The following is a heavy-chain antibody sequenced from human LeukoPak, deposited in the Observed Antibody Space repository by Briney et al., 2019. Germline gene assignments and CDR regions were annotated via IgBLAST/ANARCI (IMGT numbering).Heavy chain of an antibody. CDR2: ISYDGSNK. CDR3: ARGEVWFDP. V-gene: IGHV3-30*04. J-gene: IGHJ5*02. Sequence: GGSLRLSCAASGFTFSSYAMHWVRQAPGKGLEWVAVISYDGSNKYYADSVKGRFTISRDNSKNTLYLQMNSLRAEDTAVYYCARGEVWFDPWGQGTLVTVSS. CDR1: GFTFSSYA. D-gene: IGHD1-26*01.